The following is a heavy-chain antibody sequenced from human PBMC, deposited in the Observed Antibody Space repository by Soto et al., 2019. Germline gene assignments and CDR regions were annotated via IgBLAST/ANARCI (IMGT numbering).Heavy chain of an antibody. CDR1: GAGSFSGYY. Sequence: SETLSLTCVVYGAGSFSGYYWHWIRQSPGKGLEWIGEISQSGGTNYNPSLKSRVSISVDTAKNQFSLRLTSVTVADTAVYYCARQQWLVLNAFDIWGQGTMVTVSS. V-gene: IGHV4-34*01. CDR3: ARQQWLVLNAFDI. D-gene: IGHD6-19*01. CDR2: ISQSGGT. J-gene: IGHJ3*02.